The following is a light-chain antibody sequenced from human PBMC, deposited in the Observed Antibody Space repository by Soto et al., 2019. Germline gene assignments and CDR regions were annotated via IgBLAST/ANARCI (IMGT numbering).Light chain of an antibody. J-gene: IGLJ3*02. CDR2: DVS. Sequence: QSALTQPASVSGSPGQSITISCTGTTSDVGGYNRVSWYQQHPGKAPTLMIKDVSNRPSGVSDRVAGSKSGNTAALTISGLQPEDEADDYCSSFTISSTWVFGGGTKLTVL. V-gene: IGLV2-14*03. CDR3: SSFTISSTWV. CDR1: TSDVGGYNR.